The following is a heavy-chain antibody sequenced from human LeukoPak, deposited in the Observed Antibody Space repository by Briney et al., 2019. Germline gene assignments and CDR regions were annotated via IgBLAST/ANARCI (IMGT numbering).Heavy chain of an antibody. CDR1: GGSISSYY. J-gene: IGHJ4*02. CDR2: IHYSGNT. D-gene: IGHD5-12*01. V-gene: IGHV4-59*01. Sequence: PSETLSLTCTVSGGSISSYYWSWIQQPPGKGLEWLGYIHYSGNTDYNPSLKSRVTMSLHTSENQFSLKLSSVTAADTAVYYCARVPYSGYEFTIDSWGQGTLVTVSS. CDR3: ARVPYSGYEFTIDS.